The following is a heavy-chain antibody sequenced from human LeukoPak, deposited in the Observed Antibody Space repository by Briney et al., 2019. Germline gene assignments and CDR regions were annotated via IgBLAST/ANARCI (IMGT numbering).Heavy chain of an antibody. V-gene: IGHV1-46*01. D-gene: IGHD2-21*02. CDR1: GYTFTSYY. Sequence: ASVKVSCKASGYTFTSYYMHWVRQAPGQGLEWMEIINPSGGSTSYAQKFQGRVTMTRDMSTSTVYMELSSLRSEDTAVYYCARDGSRDYCGGDCSAFNYWGQGTLVTVSS. CDR3: ARDGSRDYCGGDCSAFNY. J-gene: IGHJ4*02. CDR2: INPSGGST.